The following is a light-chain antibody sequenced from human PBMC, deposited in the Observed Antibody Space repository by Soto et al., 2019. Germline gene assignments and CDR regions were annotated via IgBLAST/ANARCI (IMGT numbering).Light chain of an antibody. CDR2: EGT. V-gene: IGLV2-23*01. CDR1: GSDVGSFDL. Sequence: QSALTQPASVSGSPEQSITISCTGPGSDVGSFDLVSWYQQHPGKAPKLIIFEGTKRPSGVSYRFSGSKSDNRASLTIYGIQAEDEAEYYCSSYEGSLTWVFGGGTTLTVL. J-gene: IGLJ3*02. CDR3: SSYEGSLTWV.